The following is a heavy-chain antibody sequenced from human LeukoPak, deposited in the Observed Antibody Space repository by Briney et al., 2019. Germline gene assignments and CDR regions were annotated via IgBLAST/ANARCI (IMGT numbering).Heavy chain of an antibody. V-gene: IGHV3-53*01. CDR2: MFSGGTT. D-gene: IGHD6-19*01. J-gene: IGHJ4*02. CDR1: GFPVSSNF. CDR3: ARGAGSGWPLDK. Sequence: GGSLRLSCAVSGFPVSSNFMSWVRQAPGKGLQSVSIMFSGGTTDYADSVRGRFSISRDSSQNTVSLQMNSLRVEDTAVYYCARGAGSGWPLDKWGQGTLVTVSS.